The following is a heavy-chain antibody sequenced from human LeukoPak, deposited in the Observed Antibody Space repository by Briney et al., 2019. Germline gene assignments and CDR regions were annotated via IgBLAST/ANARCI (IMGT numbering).Heavy chain of an antibody. Sequence: GGSLRLSCAASGFTFSSYAMTWVRQAPGKGLEWVGRIKSKTDGGTTDYAAPVKGRFTISRDDSKNTLYLQMNSLKTEDTAVYYCTTFLIGYDSSGYLDYWGQGTLVTVSS. D-gene: IGHD3-22*01. V-gene: IGHV3-15*01. CDR1: GFTFSSYA. J-gene: IGHJ4*02. CDR2: IKSKTDGGTT. CDR3: TTFLIGYDSSGYLDY.